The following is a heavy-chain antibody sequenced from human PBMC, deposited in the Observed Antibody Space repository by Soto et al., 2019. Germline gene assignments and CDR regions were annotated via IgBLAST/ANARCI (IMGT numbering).Heavy chain of an antibody. J-gene: IGHJ5*02. CDR3: ARSKRYCRGGSCYWNGFAP. CDR1: GYTFISHA. Sequence: QVQLVPSGGEVKKPGASVKVSCKATGYTFISHAITWVRQAPGQGLEWMGWISGYNGDTNYAQDLQGRVTVTTDTSTSTAYMEMRSLRSDDTAVYYCARSKRYCRGGSCYWNGFAPWGQGALVTVSS. V-gene: IGHV1-18*01. CDR2: ISGYNGDT. D-gene: IGHD2-15*01.